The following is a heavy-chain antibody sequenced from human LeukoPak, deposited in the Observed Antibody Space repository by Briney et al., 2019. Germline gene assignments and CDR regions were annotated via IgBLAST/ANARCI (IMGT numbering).Heavy chain of an antibody. D-gene: IGHD3-10*01. CDR3: ARGGYVTMVRGAAYGMDV. CDR1: GGSFSGYY. V-gene: IGHV4-34*01. Sequence: SGTLSLTCAVYGGSFSGYYWSGIRQPPGKGLEWIGEINHSGSTNYNPSLKSRATISVDTSKNQFSLKLSSVPAADTAVYYCARGGYVTMVRGAAYGMDVWGKGTTVTVSS. CDR2: INHSGST. J-gene: IGHJ6*04.